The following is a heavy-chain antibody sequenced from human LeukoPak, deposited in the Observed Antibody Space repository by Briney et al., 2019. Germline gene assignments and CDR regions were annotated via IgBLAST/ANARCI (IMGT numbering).Heavy chain of an antibody. Sequence: GGPLKISFEASGSPFTDISRGWPATLHGKGLGWVGIIFPGVSASTSHPSFQGQVTISVYKSITTAYLQWSSLKASDTAMYYCARQLISRGNTGWSSPAYNWFDPWGQGTLVTVSS. J-gene: IGHJ5*02. CDR3: ARQLISRGNTGWSSPAYNWFDP. CDR2: IFPGVSAS. D-gene: IGHD6-19*01. V-gene: IGHV5-51*01. CDR1: GSPFTDIS.